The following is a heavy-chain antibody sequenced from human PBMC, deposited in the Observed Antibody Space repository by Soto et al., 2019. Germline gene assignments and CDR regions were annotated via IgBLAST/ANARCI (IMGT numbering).Heavy chain of an antibody. J-gene: IGHJ5*01. CDR3: VRNFKYGSGSDGDWFDS. Sequence: SETLSLTCTVCGGSISSSSYLWGWIRQPPGKGLECIGTIYYTGNTHYNPSRKSRVTISKDTSKNQFSLKLSSVTAADTAVYYCVRNFKYGSGSDGDWFDSWGQGTQVTVSS. D-gene: IGHD3-10*01. CDR1: GGSISSSSYL. CDR2: IYYTGNT. V-gene: IGHV4-39*01.